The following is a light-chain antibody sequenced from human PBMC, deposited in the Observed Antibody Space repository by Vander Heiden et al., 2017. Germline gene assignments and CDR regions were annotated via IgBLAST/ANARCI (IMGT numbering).Light chain of an antibody. CDR2: WAS. J-gene: IGKJ4*01. Sequence: DIVMTQSPDSLAVSLGERATINCKSSQSVLYSSNNKNYLAWYQQKPGQPPKLLIYWASTREAGVPDRFSGSGYGTDFTLTISSRQAEDVAVYYCQQYDSTPPHTFGGGTKVEIK. V-gene: IGKV4-1*01. CDR1: QSVLYSSNNKNY. CDR3: QQYDSTPPHT.